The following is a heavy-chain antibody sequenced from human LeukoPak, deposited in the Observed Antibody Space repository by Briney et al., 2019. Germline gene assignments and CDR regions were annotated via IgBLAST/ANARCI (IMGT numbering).Heavy chain of an antibody. Sequence: SETLSLTCAVYGGSFSGYYWSWIRQPPGKGLEWIGEISHSGSTNYNPSLKSRVTISVDTSKNQFSLKLSSVTAADTAVYYCARGLRSYCSSTSCYGYYFDYWGQGTLVTVSS. CDR2: ISHSGST. CDR3: ARGLRSYCSSTSCYGYYFDY. J-gene: IGHJ4*02. V-gene: IGHV4-34*01. D-gene: IGHD2-2*01. CDR1: GGSFSGYY.